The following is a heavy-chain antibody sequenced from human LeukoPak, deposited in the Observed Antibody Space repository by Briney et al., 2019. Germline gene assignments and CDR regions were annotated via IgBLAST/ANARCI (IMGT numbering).Heavy chain of an antibody. V-gene: IGHV1-2*02. Sequence: ASVKVSCKASGYTFTGYYMHWVRQAPGQGLEWMGWINPNSGGTNYAQKFQGRVTMTRDTSISTAYMELSRLRSDDTAVYYCARDLEDTDYGDPYYYYGMDVWGQGTTVTVSS. CDR2: INPNSGGT. J-gene: IGHJ6*02. CDR3: ARDLEDTDYGDPYYYYGMDV. D-gene: IGHD4-17*01. CDR1: GYTFTGYY.